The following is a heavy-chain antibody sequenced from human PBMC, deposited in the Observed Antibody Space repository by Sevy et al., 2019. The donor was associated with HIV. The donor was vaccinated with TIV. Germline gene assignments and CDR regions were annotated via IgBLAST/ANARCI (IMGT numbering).Heavy chain of an antibody. D-gene: IGHD1-20*01. V-gene: IGHV3-7*01. CDR2: IKQDGSDK. CDR1: GFTFSSHW. Sequence: GGSLRLSCAASGFTFSSHWMSWVRQAPGKGLEWVANIKQDGSDKYYVDSVKGRFTISRDNAKNSLSLQRNSLRAEDTAVYYCARDTGGISMDVWGQGTTVTVSS. J-gene: IGHJ6*02. CDR3: ARDTGGISMDV.